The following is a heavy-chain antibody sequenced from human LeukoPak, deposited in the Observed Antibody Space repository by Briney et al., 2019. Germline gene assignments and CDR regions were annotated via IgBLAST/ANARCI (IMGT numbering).Heavy chain of an antibody. D-gene: IGHD1-26*01. CDR3: ARDSGSYYKESY. V-gene: IGHV3-21*01. J-gene: IGHJ4*02. CDR1: GFTLSRYS. CDR2: ISSSSSYI. Sequence: GGSLRLSCAASGFTLSRYSMNWVRQAPGKGLAWVSSISSSSSYIYYADSAKGRFTISRDNAKDSLYLQMNSLRAEDRAVYYWARDSGSYYKESYWGQGTLVTVSS.